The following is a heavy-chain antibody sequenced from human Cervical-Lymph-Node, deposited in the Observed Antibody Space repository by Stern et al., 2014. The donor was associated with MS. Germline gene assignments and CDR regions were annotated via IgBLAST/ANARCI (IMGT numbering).Heavy chain of an antibody. D-gene: IGHD5/OR15-5a*01. CDR1: GLIFSNAW. V-gene: IGHV3-15*01. J-gene: IGHJ6*02. CDR2: IKSQIDRGTT. CDR3: PTDSVSPINGMDV. Sequence: EVQLVQSGGGLVKPGGTLRLSCAASGLIFSNAWMNWVRQAPGKGLEWVGRIKSQIDRGTTDYGGPVKGRLNISRDDSKNTPYLQMNSLKPEDTPVYSCPTDSVSPINGMDVGGQGTTVTV.